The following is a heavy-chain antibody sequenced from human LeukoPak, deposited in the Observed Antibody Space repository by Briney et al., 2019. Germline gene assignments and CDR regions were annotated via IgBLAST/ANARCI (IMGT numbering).Heavy chain of an antibody. D-gene: IGHD7-27*01. Sequence: SETLSLTCTVSRGSISRNGYYWSWIRQPAGKGLEWIGRIYTSGSTNYNPSLKGRVTISIDTSKNQFSLKLSSVTAADTAVYYCASRKLGNDYWGQGTLVTVSS. CDR1: RGSISRNGYY. V-gene: IGHV4-61*02. CDR2: IYTSGST. CDR3: ASRKLGNDY. J-gene: IGHJ4*02.